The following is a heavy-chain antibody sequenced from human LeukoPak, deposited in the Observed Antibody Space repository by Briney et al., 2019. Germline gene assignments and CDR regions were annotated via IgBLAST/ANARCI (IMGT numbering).Heavy chain of an antibody. J-gene: IGHJ4*02. V-gene: IGHV3-66*01. D-gene: IGHD6-13*01. CDR1: GFTVSSNY. CDR3: AKSIVVSSSWFFDY. Sequence: GGSLRLSCAASGFTVSSNYMSWVRQAPGKGLEWVSVIYSGGSTYYADSVKGRFTISRDNSKNTLYLQMNSLRAEDTAVYYCAKSIVVSSSWFFDYWGQGTLVTVSS. CDR2: IYSGGST.